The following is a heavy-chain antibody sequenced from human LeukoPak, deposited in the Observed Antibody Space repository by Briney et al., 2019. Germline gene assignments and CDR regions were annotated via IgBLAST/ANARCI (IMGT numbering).Heavy chain of an antibody. CDR3: ARNAYCGGDCYVGAY. CDR2: IIPIFGTA. Sequence: SVKVSCKVSGYTLTELSMHWVRQAPGQGLEWMGGIIPIFGTANYAQKFQGRVTITTDESTSTAYMELSSLRSEDTAVYYCARNAYCGGDCYVGAYWGQGTLVTVSS. V-gene: IGHV1-69*05. J-gene: IGHJ4*02. CDR1: GYTLTELS. D-gene: IGHD2-21*01.